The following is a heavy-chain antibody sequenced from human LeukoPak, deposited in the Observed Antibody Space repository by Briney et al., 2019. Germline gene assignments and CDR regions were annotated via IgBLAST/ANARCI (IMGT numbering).Heavy chain of an antibody. D-gene: IGHD1-26*01. V-gene: IGHV4-59*01. CDR3: ARSLVGATTGYDY. CDR2: IYDSGST. Sequence: SETLSLTCTVSGGSISSYYWSWIRQPPGKGLEWIGYIYDSGSTNYNPSLKSRVTISVDTSKNQFSLKLSTVTAADTAVYYCARSLVGATTGYDYWGQGTLVTVSS. J-gene: IGHJ4*02. CDR1: GGSISSYY.